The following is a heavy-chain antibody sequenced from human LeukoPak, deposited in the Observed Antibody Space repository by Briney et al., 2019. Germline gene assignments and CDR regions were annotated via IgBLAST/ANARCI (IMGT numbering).Heavy chain of an antibody. CDR3: STTDPFYV. CDR1: GFTFSSYA. V-gene: IGHV3-23*01. J-gene: IGHJ4*02. CDR2: ISGSGGST. Sequence: GGSLRLSCAASGFTFSSYAMSWVRQAPGKGLEWVSAISGSGGSTYYADSVKGRFTISRDNAKNTLYLQMNSLRGDDTARYYCSTTDPFYVWGQGTLVTVSS. D-gene: IGHD3-10*02.